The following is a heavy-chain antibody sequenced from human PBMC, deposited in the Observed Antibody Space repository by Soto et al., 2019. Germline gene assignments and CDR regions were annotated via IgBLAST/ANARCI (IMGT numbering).Heavy chain of an antibody. CDR2: IYYSGST. D-gene: IGHD6-13*01. Sequence: SETLDLTCTVSVGSISSYYGSWIRQPPGKGLEWIGYIYYSGSTNCNPSLKSRVTISVDTSKNQFSLKLSSVTAADTAVYYCASIAAAGHPRRLPLWYFDYWGQGTLVTVSS. J-gene: IGHJ4*02. CDR1: VGSISSYY. CDR3: ASIAAAGHPRRLPLWYFDY. V-gene: IGHV4-59*01.